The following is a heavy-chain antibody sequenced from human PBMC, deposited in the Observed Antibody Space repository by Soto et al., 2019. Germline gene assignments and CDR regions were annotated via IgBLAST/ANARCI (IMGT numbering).Heavy chain of an antibody. V-gene: IGHV4-30-2*01. CDR2: IYHSGST. Sequence: PSETLSLTCAVSGGSISSGGYSWSWIRQPPGKGLEWIGYIYHSGSTYYNPSLKSRVTISVDRSKNQFSLKLSSVTAADTAVYYCARGGYSGYVFFDYWGQGTLVTVSS. CDR1: GGSISSGGYS. J-gene: IGHJ4*02. D-gene: IGHD5-12*01. CDR3: ARGGYSGYVFFDY.